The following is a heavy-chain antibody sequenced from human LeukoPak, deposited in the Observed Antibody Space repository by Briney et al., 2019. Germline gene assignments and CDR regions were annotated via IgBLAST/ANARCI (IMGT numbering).Heavy chain of an antibody. Sequence: PSETLTLTCTVSGGSISSRSYYWGWMPQPPGKGLEWIGTISYSGTNYYNTSLKSRLIMSIDTSKNQFSLKLSSVTAADTAVYYCARWDDSYWAFGTWGPGALVTVSS. CDR1: GGSISSRSYY. J-gene: IGHJ5*02. CDR3: ARWDDSYWAFGT. D-gene: IGHD4-11*01. V-gene: IGHV4-39*07. CDR2: ISYSGTN.